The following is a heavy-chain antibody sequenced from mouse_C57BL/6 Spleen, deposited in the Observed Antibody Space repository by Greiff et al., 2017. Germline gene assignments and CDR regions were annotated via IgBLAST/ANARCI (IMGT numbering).Heavy chain of an antibody. CDR1: GYTFTSYW. V-gene: IGHV1-74*01. D-gene: IGHD2-3*01. CDR3: VREGDGYYVGSYYAMDY. CDR2: IHPSDSDT. Sequence: QVQLQQPGAELVKPGASVKVSCKASGYTFTSYWMHWVKQRPGQGLEWIGRIHPSDSDTNYNQKFKGKATLTVDKSSSTAYMQLSSLTSEDSAVYYCVREGDGYYVGSYYAMDYWGQGTSVTVSS. J-gene: IGHJ4*01.